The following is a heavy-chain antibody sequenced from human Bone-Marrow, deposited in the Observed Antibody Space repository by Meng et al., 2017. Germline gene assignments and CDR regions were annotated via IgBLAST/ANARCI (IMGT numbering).Heavy chain of an antibody. V-gene: IGHV3-33*01. Sequence: QVEVVESGGGVVQAGRFLRLSCAAAGFTFSSYGMHWVRQAPGKGLEWVAVIWYDGSNKYYADSVKGRFTISRDNSKNTLYLQMNSLRAEDTAVYYCARGFVGAAADLFDYWGQGTLVTVSS. CDR2: IWYDGSNK. CDR1: GFTFSSYG. D-gene: IGHD6-13*01. J-gene: IGHJ4*02. CDR3: ARGFVGAAADLFDY.